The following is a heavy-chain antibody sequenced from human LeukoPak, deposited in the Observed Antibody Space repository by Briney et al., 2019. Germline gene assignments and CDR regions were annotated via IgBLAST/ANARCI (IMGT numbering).Heavy chain of an antibody. Sequence: GGSLRLSCAASGFTFSSYAMSWVRQAPGKGLGGVSAISGSGGSTYYADSVKGRFTISRDNSKNTLYLQMNSLRAEDTAVYYCARSRYYYDSSGYPDYWGQGTLVTVSS. CDR3: ARSRYYYDSSGYPDY. D-gene: IGHD3-22*01. CDR2: ISGSGGST. J-gene: IGHJ4*02. V-gene: IGHV3-23*01. CDR1: GFTFSSYA.